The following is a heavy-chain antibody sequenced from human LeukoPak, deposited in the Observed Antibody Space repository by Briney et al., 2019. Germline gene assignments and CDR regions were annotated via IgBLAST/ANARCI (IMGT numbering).Heavy chain of an antibody. J-gene: IGHJ4*02. V-gene: IGHV3-33*01. D-gene: IGHD5-18*01. Sequence: PGGSLRLSCAASGFTFSSYGMHWVRQAPGKGLEWVAVIWYDGSNKYYADSVKGRFTISRDNSRNTLYLQMNSLRAEDTAVYYCARDRGYGYGGTPRAFDYWGQGTLVTVSS. CDR3: ARDRGYGYGGTPRAFDY. CDR2: IWYDGSNK. CDR1: GFTFSSYG.